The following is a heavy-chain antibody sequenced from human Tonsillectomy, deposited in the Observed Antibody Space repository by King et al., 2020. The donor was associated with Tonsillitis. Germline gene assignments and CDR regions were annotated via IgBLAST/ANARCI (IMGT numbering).Heavy chain of an antibody. V-gene: IGHV5-51*03. Sequence: VQLVESGAEVKKTGESLKISCKGSGYSFTNYWIGWVRQMPGKGLEWMGMIYPGDSDTRYSPSFQGQVAIAADTSISTAYVEWRSLKASDTAMYYCARARPPYWTGSSCEDFDYWGQGTLVTVSA. D-gene: IGHD3/OR15-3a*01. J-gene: IGHJ4*02. CDR1: GYSFTNYW. CDR3: ARARPPYWTGSSCEDFDY. CDR2: IYPGDSDT.